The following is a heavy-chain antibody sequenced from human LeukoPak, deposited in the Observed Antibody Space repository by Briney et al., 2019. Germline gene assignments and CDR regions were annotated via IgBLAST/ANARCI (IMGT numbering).Heavy chain of an antibody. CDR3: ARESDSSGWYDS. CDR1: GFSFDDYA. V-gene: IGHV3-43*02. Sequence: PGGSLRLSCAAPGFSFDDYAIHWVRQAPGKGLEWVSLISGDGGSTFYADSVKGRFTISSDNSKNSLYLQMSSLRSEDTALYYCARESDSSGWYDSWGQGTLVTVSS. D-gene: IGHD3-22*01. J-gene: IGHJ5*01. CDR2: ISGDGGST.